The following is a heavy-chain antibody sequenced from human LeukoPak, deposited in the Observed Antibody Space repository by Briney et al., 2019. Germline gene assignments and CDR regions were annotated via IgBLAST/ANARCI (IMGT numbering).Heavy chain of an antibody. J-gene: IGHJ4*02. CDR2: ISYDGSNK. D-gene: IGHD3-10*01. V-gene: IGHV3-30-3*01. CDR1: GFTFSSYA. Sequence: GGSLRLSCAASGFTFSSYAMHWVRQAPGKGLEWVAVISYDGSNKYYADSVKGRFTISRDNSKNTLYLQMNSLRAEDTAVYYCAKPKPLLWFGELLSPFDYWGQGTLVTVSS. CDR3: AKPKPLLWFGELLSPFDY.